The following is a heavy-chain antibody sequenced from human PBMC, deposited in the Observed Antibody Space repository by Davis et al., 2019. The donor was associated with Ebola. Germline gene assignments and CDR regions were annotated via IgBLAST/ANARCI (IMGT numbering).Heavy chain of an antibody. J-gene: IGHJ4*02. CDR1: GYTFSDYY. Sequence: ASVKVSCKVSGYTFSDYYIHWVRQAPGQGLEWMGWIDAGNGNTKYSHRFQGRVTITRDTSATTAYMELSSLRPEDTAVYYCARVSSINWSQIFDHWGQGTLVSVSS. D-gene: IGHD6-13*01. CDR2: IDAGNGNT. CDR3: ARVSSINWSQIFDH. V-gene: IGHV1-3*01.